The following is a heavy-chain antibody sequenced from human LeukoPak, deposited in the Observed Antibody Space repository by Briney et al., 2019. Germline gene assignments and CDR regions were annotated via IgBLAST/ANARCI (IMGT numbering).Heavy chain of an antibody. Sequence: GGSLRLSCAASGFTFDDYAMHWVRQAPGKGLEWVSLISWDGGSTYYADSVKSRFTISRDNSKNSLYLQMNSLRAEDTALYYCAKDGEAGYDFWSGYFDPWGQGTLVTVSS. CDR1: GFTFDDYA. CDR2: ISWDGGST. CDR3: AKDGEAGYDFWSGYFDP. V-gene: IGHV3-43D*04. D-gene: IGHD3-3*01. J-gene: IGHJ5*02.